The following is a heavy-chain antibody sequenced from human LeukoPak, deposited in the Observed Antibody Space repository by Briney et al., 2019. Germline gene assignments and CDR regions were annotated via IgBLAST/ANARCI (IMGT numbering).Heavy chain of an antibody. CDR3: ARDPDYGDYGGAYFDY. V-gene: IGHV4-4*07. CDR1: GGSISSYY. J-gene: IGHJ4*02. D-gene: IGHD4-17*01. CDR2: IYTSGST. Sequence: PSETLSLTCTVSGGSISSYYWGWIRQPAGKGLEWIGRIYTSGSTNYNPSLKSRVTMSVDTSKNQFSLKLSSVTAADTAVYYCARDPDYGDYGGAYFDYWGQGTLVTVSS.